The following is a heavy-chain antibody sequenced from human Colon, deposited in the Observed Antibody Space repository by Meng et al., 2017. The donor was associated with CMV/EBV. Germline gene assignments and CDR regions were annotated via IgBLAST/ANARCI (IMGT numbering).Heavy chain of an antibody. J-gene: IGHJ4*02. CDR1: GGSISSYS. V-gene: IGHV4-59*01. CDR3: ARDGRCARGGGSCLDF. D-gene: IGHD2-15*01. CDR2: IDYSGST. Sequence: SETLSLTCTVSGGSISSYSWNWIRQTPGKGLEWIANIDYSGSTKYNPSLKSRVTISVDSSKNQFSLKVSSVTAADTAIYYCARDGRCARGGGSCLDFWGQGTLVTVSS.